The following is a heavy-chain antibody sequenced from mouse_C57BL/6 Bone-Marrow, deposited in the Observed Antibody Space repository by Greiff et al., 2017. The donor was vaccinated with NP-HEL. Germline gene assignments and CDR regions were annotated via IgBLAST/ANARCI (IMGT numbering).Heavy chain of an antibody. CDR3: ARKTTVVPSFAY. CDR2: ISYDGSN. Sequence: DVQLQESGPGLVKPSQSLSLTCSVTGYSITSGYYWNWIRQFPGNKLEWMCYISYDGSNNYNPSLKNRISITRDTSKNQFFLKLNSVTTEDTATYYCARKTTVVPSFAYWGQGTLVTVSA. J-gene: IGHJ3*01. V-gene: IGHV3-6*01. D-gene: IGHD1-1*01. CDR1: GYSITSGYY.